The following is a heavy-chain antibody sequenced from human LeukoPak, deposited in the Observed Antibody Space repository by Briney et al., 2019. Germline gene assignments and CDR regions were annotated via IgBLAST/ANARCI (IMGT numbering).Heavy chain of an antibody. V-gene: IGHV3-48*03. D-gene: IGHD4/OR15-4a*01. Sequence: GGSLRLSCAASGFTFSSFEMNWVRQAPGKGLEWVLYISNSGTTIYYADSVKGRFPISRDNAKNSLYLQMNSLRAEDTAVYFCARGMVANAGGAIDFWGQGTLVTVSS. CDR1: GFTFSSFE. CDR3: ARGMVANAGGAIDF. CDR2: ISNSGTTI. J-gene: IGHJ4*02.